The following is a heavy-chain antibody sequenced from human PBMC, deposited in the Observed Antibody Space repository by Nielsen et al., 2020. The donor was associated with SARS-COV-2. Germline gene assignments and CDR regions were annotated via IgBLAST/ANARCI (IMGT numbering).Heavy chain of an antibody. D-gene: IGHD2-21*02. J-gene: IGHJ6*02. CDR2: ISGSGGST. CDR1: GFTFSSYA. V-gene: IGHV3-23*01. Sequence: GESLKISCAASGFTFSSYAMSWVRQAPGKGLEWVSAISGSGGSTYYADSVKGRFTISRDNSKNTLYLQMNSLRAEDTAVYYCARAGPTPYCGGDCYPRDYGMDVWGQGTTVTVSS. CDR3: ARAGPTPYCGGDCYPRDYGMDV.